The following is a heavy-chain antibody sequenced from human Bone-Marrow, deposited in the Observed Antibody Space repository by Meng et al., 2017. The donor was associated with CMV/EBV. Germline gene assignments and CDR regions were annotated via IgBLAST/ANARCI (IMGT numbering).Heavy chain of an antibody. D-gene: IGHD3-10*01. J-gene: IGHJ3*02. V-gene: IGHV1-8*01. Sequence: ASVKVSCKASGYTFTSYDINWVRQATGQGLEWMGWMNPNSGNTGYAQKFQGRVTMTRNTSTSTAYMELSSLRSEDTALYYCAREGSEDAFDIWGQGTMVTVSS. CDR2: MNPNSGNT. CDR1: GYTFTSYD. CDR3: AREGSEDAFDI.